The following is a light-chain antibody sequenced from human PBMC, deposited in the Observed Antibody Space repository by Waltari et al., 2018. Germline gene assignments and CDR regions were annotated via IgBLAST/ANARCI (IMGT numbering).Light chain of an antibody. V-gene: IGLV2-14*01. CDR1: SSDIGGYDR. J-gene: IGLJ2*01. CDR3: SSYATSTTYI. CDR2: EVS. Sequence: QAALTQSPSVSASPGQSVTISCTGTSSDIGGYDRVSWYQQHPGQAPKLLIDEVSNRPSGVSDRFSGSKSGNTASLIISGLQAEDAADYYCSSYATSTTYIFGGGTRLTVL.